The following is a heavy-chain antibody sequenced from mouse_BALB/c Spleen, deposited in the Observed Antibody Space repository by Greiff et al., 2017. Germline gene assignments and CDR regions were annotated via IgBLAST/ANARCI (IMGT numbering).Heavy chain of an antibody. Sequence: VKLQESGPGLVAPSQSLSITCTVSGFSLTSYGVHWVRQPPGKGLEWLGVIWAGGSTNYNSALMSRLSISKDNSKSQVFLKMNSLQTDDTAMYYCARDDGYYVGAMDYWGQGTSVTVSS. CDR3: ARDDGYYVGAMDY. D-gene: IGHD2-3*01. J-gene: IGHJ4*01. V-gene: IGHV2-9*02. CDR1: GFSLTSYG. CDR2: IWAGGST.